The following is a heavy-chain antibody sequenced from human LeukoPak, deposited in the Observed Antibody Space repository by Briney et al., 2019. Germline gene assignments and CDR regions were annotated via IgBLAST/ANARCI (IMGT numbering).Heavy chain of an antibody. CDR3: AREILYSL. Sequence: PGGSLRLSCAASGFTFSSYSMNWLRQAPGKGLEWVSYISSSSSTIYYADSVKGRFTISRDNAKNSLYLQINSLRAEDTAVYYCAREILYSLWGQGTLVTVSP. J-gene: IGHJ4*02. D-gene: IGHD2-8*01. CDR1: GFTFSSYS. CDR2: ISSSSSTI. V-gene: IGHV3-48*01.